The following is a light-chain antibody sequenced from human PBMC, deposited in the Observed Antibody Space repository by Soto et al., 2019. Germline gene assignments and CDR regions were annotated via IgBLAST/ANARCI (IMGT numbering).Light chain of an antibody. CDR1: QGVSNN. V-gene: IGKV1-27*01. J-gene: IGKJ3*01. CDR3: QKYNSAPYT. Sequence: DIQMTQSPSSLSASVGARVTITCRASQGVSNNLAWYQQRPGRVPKLLIYAASTLQSGVPSRFSGSGSGTDFTLTISSLQPEDVATSYCQKYNSAPYTFGPGTTVDLK. CDR2: AAS.